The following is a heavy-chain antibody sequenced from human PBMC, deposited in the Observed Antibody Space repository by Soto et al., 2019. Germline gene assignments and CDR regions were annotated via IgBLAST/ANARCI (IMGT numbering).Heavy chain of an antibody. CDR1: GYSFTSYW. J-gene: IGHJ6*02. V-gene: IGHV5-51*07. Sequence: ESLKISCKGSGYSFTSYWIGWVDQIPGKGLEWMGIIYPGDSDTRYSPSFQGQVTISADKSISTAYLQWSSLKASDTAMYYCAKTSVVVAATSADYYYYGMDVWGQGTTVTVSS. D-gene: IGHD2-15*01. CDR3: AKTSVVVAATSADYYYYGMDV. CDR2: IYPGDSDT.